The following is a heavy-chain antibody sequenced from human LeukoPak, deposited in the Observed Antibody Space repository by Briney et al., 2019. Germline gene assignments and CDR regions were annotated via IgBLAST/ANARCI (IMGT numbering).Heavy chain of an antibody. J-gene: IGHJ4*02. CDR3: ARDTKYAFDN. Sequence: GGSLRLSCAASGFTFSSYSVNWVRQAPGKGLEWISYIGISSGNTKYADSVKGRFTISGDKAKNSVYLQMNSLRVEDTAVYYCARDTKYAFDNWGQGTLVTVSS. D-gene: IGHD2-2*01. CDR1: GFTFSSYS. CDR2: IGISSGNT. V-gene: IGHV3-48*01.